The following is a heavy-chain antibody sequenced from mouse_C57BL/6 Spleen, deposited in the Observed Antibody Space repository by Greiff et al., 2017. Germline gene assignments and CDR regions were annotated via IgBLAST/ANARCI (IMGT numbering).Heavy chain of an antibody. J-gene: IGHJ2*01. CDR3: AREGDSVDY. CDR2: ISYDGSN. CDR1: GYSITSGYY. Sequence: EVKLQESGPGLVKPSQSLSLTCSVTGYSITSGYYWNWIRQFPGNKLEWMGYISYDGSNNYNPSLKNRISITRDTSKNQLFLKLNSVTTEDTATYYCAREGDSVDYWGQGTTLTVSS. D-gene: IGHD3-3*01. V-gene: IGHV3-6*01.